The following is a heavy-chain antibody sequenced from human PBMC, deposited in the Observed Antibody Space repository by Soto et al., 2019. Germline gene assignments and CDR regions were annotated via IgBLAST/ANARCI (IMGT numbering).Heavy chain of an antibody. CDR1: GGSISSGDYY. J-gene: IGHJ5*02. CDR3: ARFDIGYCSGGSCYNWFDP. CDR2: IYYSGST. D-gene: IGHD2-15*01. V-gene: IGHV4-30-4*01. Sequence: PSETLSLTCTVSGGSISSGDYYWSWIRQPPGKGLEWIGYIYYSGSTYYNPSLKSRVTISVDTSKNQFSLKLSSVTAADTAVYYCARFDIGYCSGGSCYNWFDPWGQGTLVTVSS.